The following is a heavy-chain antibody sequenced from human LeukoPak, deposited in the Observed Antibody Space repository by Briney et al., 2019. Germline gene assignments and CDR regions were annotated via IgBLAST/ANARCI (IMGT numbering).Heavy chain of an antibody. CDR2: IYPRDGST. V-gene: IGHV1-46*01. CDR3: ARDQEGFDY. J-gene: IGHJ4*02. CDR1: GYTFTSNY. Sequence: GASVNVSCKASGYTFTSNYIHWVRQAPGQGLEWMGMIYPRDGSTSYAQKFQGRVTVTRDTSTSTVHMELSGLRSEDTAVYYCARDQEGFDYWGQGTLVTVSP.